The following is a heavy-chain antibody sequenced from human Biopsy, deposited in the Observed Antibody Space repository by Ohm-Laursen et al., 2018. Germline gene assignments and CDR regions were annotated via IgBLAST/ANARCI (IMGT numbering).Heavy chain of an antibody. D-gene: IGHD6-19*01. CDR2: INPNSGGT. V-gene: IGHV1-2*02. Sequence: SVKVSCKASGYTFTDYYMHWVRQAPGQGLEWMGWINPNSGGTNYAQKFQGRVTMTRDTSISTAYMDLSGLRSDDTAVYYCTRDGGITVAGTLGFNFDYWGQGTLVTVSS. CDR3: TRDGGITVAGTLGFNFDY. CDR1: GYTFTDYY. J-gene: IGHJ4*02.